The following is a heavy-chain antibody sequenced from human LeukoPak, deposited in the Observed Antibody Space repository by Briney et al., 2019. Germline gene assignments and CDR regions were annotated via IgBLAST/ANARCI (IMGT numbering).Heavy chain of an antibody. CDR3: ARDRGYYDSSGYYYYYYMGV. J-gene: IGHJ6*03. D-gene: IGHD3-22*01. CDR1: GFTFDDYG. V-gene: IGHV3-20*01. Sequence: PGGSLRLSCAASGFTFDDYGMSWVRQAPGKGLEGVSGINWNGGSTGYADSVKGRFTISRDNAKNSLYLQMNSLRAEDTALYHCARDRGYYDSSGYYYYYYMGVWGKGTTVTVSS. CDR2: INWNGGST.